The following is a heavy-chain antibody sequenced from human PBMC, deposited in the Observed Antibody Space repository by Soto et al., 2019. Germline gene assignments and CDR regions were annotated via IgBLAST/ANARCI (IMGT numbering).Heavy chain of an antibody. V-gene: IGHV3-23*01. D-gene: IGHD3-9*01. CDR1: GFTFSSYA. Sequence: GGSLRLSCAASGFTFSSYAMSWVRQAPGKGLEWVSAISGSGGSTYYADSVKGRFTISRDNSKNTLYLQMNSLRAEDTAVYYCAKVFHYDILTGSLYYYGMDVWGQGTTVTVSS. CDR3: AKVFHYDILTGSLYYYGMDV. CDR2: ISGSGGST. J-gene: IGHJ6*02.